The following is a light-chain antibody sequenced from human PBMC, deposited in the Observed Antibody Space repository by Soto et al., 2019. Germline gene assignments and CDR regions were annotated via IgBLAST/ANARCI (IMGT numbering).Light chain of an antibody. Sequence: EIVLTQSPATLSLSPGERATLSCRASQSVSSYLAWYQQKPGQAPRLLIYDASNRATGIPARFSGNGSGTDFTLTISSLEPEDFAVYYCQQRSNWPFLFSFGPGTKVDIK. CDR1: QSVSSY. J-gene: IGKJ3*01. CDR3: QQRSNWPFLFS. CDR2: DAS. V-gene: IGKV3-11*01.